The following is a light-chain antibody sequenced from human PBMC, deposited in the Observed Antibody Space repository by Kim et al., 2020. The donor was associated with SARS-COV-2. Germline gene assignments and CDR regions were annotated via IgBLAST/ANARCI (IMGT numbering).Light chain of an antibody. CDR2: KAS. Sequence: DIQMTQSPSTLSAFVGDRVTITCRASQTVINWLAWYQQKPGKAPKLLIYKASSLESGVPSRFSGSGSGTEFTLTITSLQPDDFATYYCQEYYNYSRTFGQGTKVEVK. CDR1: QTVINW. V-gene: IGKV1-5*03. CDR3: QEYYNYSRT. J-gene: IGKJ1*01.